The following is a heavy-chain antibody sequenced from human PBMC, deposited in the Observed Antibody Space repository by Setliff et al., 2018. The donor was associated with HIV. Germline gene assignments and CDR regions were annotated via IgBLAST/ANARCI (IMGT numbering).Heavy chain of an antibody. Sequence: SETLSLTCEVYDGSLSGSYWSWIRQSPGKGLEWIGEINNSGNTNYNPSLKSRVTISVDTSKNHFSLSLKSVTAADTAVFYCARRRSFIGGAVAGHFDYWGQGTPVTVSS. J-gene: IGHJ4*02. D-gene: IGHD6-19*01. V-gene: IGHV4-34*01. CDR2: INNSGNT. CDR3: ARRRSFIGGAVAGHFDY. CDR1: DGSLSGSY.